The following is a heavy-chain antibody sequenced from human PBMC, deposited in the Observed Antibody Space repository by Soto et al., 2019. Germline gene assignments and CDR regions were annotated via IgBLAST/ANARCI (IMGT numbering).Heavy chain of an antibody. CDR2: IDAGNGHT. Sequence: ASVKVSCKASGYTFTNYAIHWVRQAPGQRLECLGSIDAGNGHTKYSQKFQGRVTITRDTSTSTAYMELSSLRSGDTAVYYCARGSDYDSSGYYYSWFDPWGQGTLVTVSS. CDR3: ARGSDYDSSGYYYSWFDP. V-gene: IGHV1-3*01. CDR1: GYTFTNYA. D-gene: IGHD3-22*01. J-gene: IGHJ5*02.